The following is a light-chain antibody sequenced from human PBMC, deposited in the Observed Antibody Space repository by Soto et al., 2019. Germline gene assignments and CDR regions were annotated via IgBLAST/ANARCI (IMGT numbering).Light chain of an antibody. CDR2: DAS. V-gene: IGKV3-11*01. J-gene: IGKJ5*01. CDR1: QSISINY. CDR3: QQRSNWPPIT. Sequence: EIVLTQSPGTLSLSPGDRATLSCRASQSISINYLAWYQQKPDQAPTLLIHDASSRASGIPARFSGSGSGTDFPLTISSLEPEDFAVYYCQQRSNWPPITFGQGTRPEIK.